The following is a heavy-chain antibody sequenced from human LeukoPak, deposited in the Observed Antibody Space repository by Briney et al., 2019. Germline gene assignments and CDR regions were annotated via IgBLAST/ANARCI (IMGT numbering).Heavy chain of an antibody. Sequence: PGGSLRLSCKASGFTFSNAWMSWVRQAPGKGLEWVGRIKSKTAGGTTDFPAPVKGRFTISRDDSKNMMYLQMSSLKTEDTAMYYCATEIDYSYGRNYWGYYHYWGQGTLVTVSS. D-gene: IGHD4/OR15-4a*01. J-gene: IGHJ1*01. V-gene: IGHV3-15*01. CDR3: ATEIDYSYGRNYWGYYHY. CDR1: GFTFSNAW. CDR2: IKSKTAGGTT.